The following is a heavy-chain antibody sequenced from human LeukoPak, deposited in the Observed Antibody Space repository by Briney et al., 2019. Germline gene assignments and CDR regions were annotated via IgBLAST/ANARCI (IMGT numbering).Heavy chain of an antibody. V-gene: IGHV4-61*02. CDR1: GGSISSGSYY. J-gene: IGHJ4*02. CDR2: IYTSGST. CDR3: AKESPYCSGFSCRIYYFDY. Sequence: SQTLSLTCTVSGGSISSGSYYWSWIRQPAGKGLEWIGRIYTSGSTNYNPSLKSRVTISVDTSKNQFSLKLSSVTAADTAVYYCAKESPYCSGFSCRIYYFDYWGQGALVTVSS. D-gene: IGHD2-15*01.